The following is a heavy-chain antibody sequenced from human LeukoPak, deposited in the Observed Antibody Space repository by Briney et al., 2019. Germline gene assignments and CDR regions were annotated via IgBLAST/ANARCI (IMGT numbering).Heavy chain of an antibody. J-gene: IGHJ4*02. CDR2: INPNSGGT. D-gene: IGHD3-22*01. Sequence: ASVRVSCKAFGYTFTGYYMHWVRQAPGQGLEWMGWINPNSGGTNYAQKFQGRVTMTRDTSISTAYMELSRLRSDDTAVYYCAGQGYDSSGYFIDWGQGTLVTVSS. CDR3: AGQGYDSSGYFID. CDR1: GYTFTGYY. V-gene: IGHV1-2*02.